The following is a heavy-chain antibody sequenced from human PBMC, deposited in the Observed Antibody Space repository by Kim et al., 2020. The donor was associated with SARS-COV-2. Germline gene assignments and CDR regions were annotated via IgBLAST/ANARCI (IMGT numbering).Heavy chain of an antibody. CDR2: IYSGGST. J-gene: IGHJ5*02. Sequence: GGSLRLSCAASGFTVSSNYMSWVRQAPGKGLEWVSVIYSGGSTYYADSVKGRFTISRDNSKNTLYLQMNSLRAEDTAVYYCARDWSFVSAAAEGGWFDPWGQGTLVTVSS. CDR3: ARDWSFVSAAAEGGWFDP. V-gene: IGHV3-66*01. D-gene: IGHD6-13*01. CDR1: GFTVSSNY.